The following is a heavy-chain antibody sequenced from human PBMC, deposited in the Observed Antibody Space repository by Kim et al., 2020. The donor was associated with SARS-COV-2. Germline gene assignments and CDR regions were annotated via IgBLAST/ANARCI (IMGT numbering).Heavy chain of an antibody. Sequence: SETLSLTCAVYGGSFSGYYWSWIRQPPGKGLEWIGEINHSGSTNYNPSLKSRVTISVDTSKNQFSLKLSSVTAADTAVYYCARGRIAVAGKGLFDYWGQG. D-gene: IGHD6-19*01. CDR3: ARGRIAVAGKGLFDY. CDR1: GGSFSGYY. CDR2: INHSGST. V-gene: IGHV4-34*01. J-gene: IGHJ4*02.